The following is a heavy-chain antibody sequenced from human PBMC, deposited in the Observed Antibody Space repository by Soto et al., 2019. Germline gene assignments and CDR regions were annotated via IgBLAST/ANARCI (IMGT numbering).Heavy chain of an antibody. CDR1: GGSISSSSYY. D-gene: IGHD2-15*01. CDR3: ARVLVVVAATRVYYYYYYMDV. V-gene: IGHV4-39*01. J-gene: IGHJ6*03. Sequence: SETLSLTCTVSGGSISSSSYYWGWIRQPPGKGLEWFGSIYYSGSTYYNPSLKSRVTISVDTSKNQFSLKLSSVTAADTAVYYCARVLVVVAATRVYYYYYYMDVWGKGTTVTVSS. CDR2: IYYSGST.